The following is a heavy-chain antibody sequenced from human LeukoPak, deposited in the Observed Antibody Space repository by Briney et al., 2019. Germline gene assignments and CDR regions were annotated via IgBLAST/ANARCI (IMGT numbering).Heavy chain of an antibody. CDR3: ARDPGYSSVPGGN. D-gene: IGHD6-19*01. CDR2: ISGSGGST. V-gene: IGHV3-23*01. J-gene: IGHJ4*02. Sequence: GGSLRLSCAASGFTFSSYAMSWVRQAPGKGLEWVSAISGSGGSTYYADSVKGRFTISRDNAKNSLYLQMNSLRAEDTAVYYCARDPGYSSVPGGNWGQGTLVTVSS. CDR1: GFTFSSYA.